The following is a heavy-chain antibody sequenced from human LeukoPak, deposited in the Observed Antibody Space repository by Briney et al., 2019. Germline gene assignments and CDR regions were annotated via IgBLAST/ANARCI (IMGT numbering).Heavy chain of an antibody. CDR1: GYSFTKHW. J-gene: IGHJ4*02. Sequence: GESLKISCEGSGYSFTKHWISWVRQMPGKSLEWMGRINPSDSYTDYSPSCQGHVTISADKSISTAYLQWSSLKASDTAMYYCARSALHSGGYTDDYWGQGTLVTVSS. CDR3: ARSALHSGGYTDDY. D-gene: IGHD1-26*01. V-gene: IGHV5-10-1*01. CDR2: INPSDSYT.